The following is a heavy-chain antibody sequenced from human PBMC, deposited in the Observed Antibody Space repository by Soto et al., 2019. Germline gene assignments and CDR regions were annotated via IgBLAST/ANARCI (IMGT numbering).Heavy chain of an antibody. D-gene: IGHD6-19*01. Sequence: ASVKVSCKSSGYNFRNYGITWVRQAPGQGLEWMGWIGPYNGNTNYAQKFQGRVTMNTDTSTSTAYMELRSLRSDDTAVYYCARDSLPLAVAAPDNWGQGTLVTVSS. CDR3: ARDSLPLAVAAPDN. CDR1: GYNFRNYG. V-gene: IGHV1-18*01. J-gene: IGHJ4*02. CDR2: IGPYNGNT.